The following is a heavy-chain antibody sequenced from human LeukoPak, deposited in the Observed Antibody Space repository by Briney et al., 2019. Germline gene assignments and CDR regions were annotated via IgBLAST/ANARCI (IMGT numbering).Heavy chain of an antibody. CDR2: ISGSAGST. V-gene: IGHV3-23*01. D-gene: IGHD3-10*01. J-gene: IGHJ6*03. CDR3: AKGPMVRMDV. CDR1: GFIFSNSA. Sequence: GGSLRLSCAASGFIFSNSAMNWVRQAPGKGLEWVSAISGSAGSTYYAASVKGRFTISRDNSKNTLYLQMNSLRAEDTAVYYCAKGPMVRMDVWGKGTTVTISS.